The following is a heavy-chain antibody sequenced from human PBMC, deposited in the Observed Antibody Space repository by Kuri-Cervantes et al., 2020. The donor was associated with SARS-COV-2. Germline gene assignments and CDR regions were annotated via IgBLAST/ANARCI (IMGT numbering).Heavy chain of an antibody. D-gene: IGHD3-10*01. Sequence: SETLSLTCTVSGGSISSYYWSWIRQPPGKGLEWIGYIYYSGSTNYNPSLKSRVTISVDTSKNQFSLKLSSVTAADTAVYYCARSPRVQGVTIQGYAFDIWGQGTMVTVSS. CDR1: GGSISSYY. J-gene: IGHJ3*02. CDR3: ARSPRVQGVTIQGYAFDI. V-gene: IGHV4-59*12. CDR2: IYYSGST.